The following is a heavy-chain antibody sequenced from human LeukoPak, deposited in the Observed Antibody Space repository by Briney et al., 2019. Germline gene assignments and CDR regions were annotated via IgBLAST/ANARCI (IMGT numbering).Heavy chain of an antibody. CDR2: IYYRGRT. CDR3: ARAGYCNSITWPDAFDI. Sequence: PSETLSLTCTVSGGSITSSSYYWGWIRQPPGKGLDWIGSIYYRGRTYYNLSLKSRVTISVDTSKNQLSLKLISVTAADTAVYYCARAGYCNSITWPDAFDIWGQGTKVTVSS. J-gene: IGHJ3*02. D-gene: IGHD2-2*01. V-gene: IGHV4-39*07. CDR1: GGSITSSSYY.